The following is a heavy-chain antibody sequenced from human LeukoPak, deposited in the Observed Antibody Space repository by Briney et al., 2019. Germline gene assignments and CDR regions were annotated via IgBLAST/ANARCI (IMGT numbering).Heavy chain of an antibody. CDR2: INHSGST. Sequence: SETLSLTCAVSGGSFSDYYWSWIRQPPGKGLEWIGEINHSGSTNYNPSLKSRVTISVDTSKNQFSLKLSSVTAADTAVYYCARNHYYDSSGYSYYFDYWGQGALVTVSS. CDR1: GGSFSDYY. J-gene: IGHJ4*02. V-gene: IGHV4-34*01. D-gene: IGHD3-22*01. CDR3: ARNHYYDSSGYSYYFDY.